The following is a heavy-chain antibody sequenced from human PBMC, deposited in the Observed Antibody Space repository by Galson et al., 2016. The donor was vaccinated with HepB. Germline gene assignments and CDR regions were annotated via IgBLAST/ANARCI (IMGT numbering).Heavy chain of an antibody. CDR2: IKEDGSEE. CDR3: AKRAGGGTYYASDY. V-gene: IGHV3-7*03. D-gene: IGHD1-26*01. CDR1: GFTFSSYW. Sequence: SLRLSCAASGFTFSSYWMSWVRQAPGKGLEWVANIKEDGSEEYYVDSVKGRFTISRDNSKNTLNLQMDSLRVEDTALYFCAKRAGGGTYYASDYWGQGTLVTVSA. J-gene: IGHJ4*02.